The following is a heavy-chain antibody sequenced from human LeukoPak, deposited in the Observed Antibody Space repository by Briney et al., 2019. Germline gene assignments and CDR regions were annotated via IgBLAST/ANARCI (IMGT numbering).Heavy chain of an antibody. Sequence: ASVTVSFKASGYTFTSYYMHWVRQAPGQGLEWMGIINSSGGSTSYAQKFQGRVTMTRDMSTSTVYMELSSLRSEDTAVYYCARDPGSYYDSSAQMSGGAFDIWGQGTMVTVSS. J-gene: IGHJ3*02. CDR3: ARDPGSYYDSSAQMSGGAFDI. V-gene: IGHV1-46*01. D-gene: IGHD3-22*01. CDR1: GYTFTSYY. CDR2: INSSGGST.